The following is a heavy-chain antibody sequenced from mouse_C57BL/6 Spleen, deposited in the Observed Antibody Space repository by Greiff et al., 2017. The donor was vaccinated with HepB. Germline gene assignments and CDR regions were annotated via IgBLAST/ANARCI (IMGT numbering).Heavy chain of an antibody. V-gene: IGHV1-81*01. CDR3: ARSRYYGKYWYFDV. J-gene: IGHJ1*03. Sequence: QVQLKESGAELARPGASVKLSCKASGYTFTSYGISWVKQRTGQGLEWIGEIYPRSGNTYYNEKFKGKATLTADKSSSTAYMELRSLTSEDSAVYFCARSRYYGKYWYFDVWGTGTTVNVSS. CDR2: IYPRSGNT. D-gene: IGHD1-1*01. CDR1: GYTFTSYG.